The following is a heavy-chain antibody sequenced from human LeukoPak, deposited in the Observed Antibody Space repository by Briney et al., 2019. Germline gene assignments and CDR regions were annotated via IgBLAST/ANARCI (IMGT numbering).Heavy chain of an antibody. CDR2: INHSGST. J-gene: IGHJ4*02. V-gene: IGHV4-34*01. D-gene: IGHD3-22*01. CDR1: GGSFSGYY. Sequence: PSETLSLTCAVYGGSFSGYYWSWIRQPPGKGLEWIGEINHSGSTNYNPSLKSRVTMSVDTSKNQFSLKLSSVTAADTALYYCAREGGNYYDSSGYSGDPSYFDYWGQGTLVTVSS. CDR3: AREGGNYYDSSGYSGDPSYFDY.